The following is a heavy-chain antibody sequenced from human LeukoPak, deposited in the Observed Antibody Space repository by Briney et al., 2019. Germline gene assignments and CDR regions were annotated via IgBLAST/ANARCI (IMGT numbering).Heavy chain of an antibody. D-gene: IGHD3-10*01. CDR2: ISSSSSTI. J-gene: IGHJ4*02. Sequence: GGSLRLSCAASGFTFSSYSMNWVRQAPGKGLEWVSYISSSSSTIYYADSVKGRFTISRDNAKNSLYLQMNSLRAEDTAVYYYATLYYYGSGSYSPDYWGQGTLVTVSS. V-gene: IGHV3-48*01. CDR1: GFTFSSYS. CDR3: ATLYYYGSGSYSPDY.